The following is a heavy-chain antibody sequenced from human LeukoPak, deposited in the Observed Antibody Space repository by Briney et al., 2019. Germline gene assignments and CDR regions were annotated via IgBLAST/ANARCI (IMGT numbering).Heavy chain of an antibody. CDR1: GFTFSGYW. CDR3: ARMTAIRLYFDY. J-gene: IGHJ4*02. Sequence: PGGSLRLSCAASGFTFSGYWMSWVRQAPGKGLEWVANIKEDGSEKYYVDSVKGRFTISRDNAKNSLYLQMNSLRAEDTAVYYCARMTAIRLYFDYWGQGTLVTVSS. V-gene: IGHV3-7*01. CDR2: IKEDGSEK. D-gene: IGHD2-21*02.